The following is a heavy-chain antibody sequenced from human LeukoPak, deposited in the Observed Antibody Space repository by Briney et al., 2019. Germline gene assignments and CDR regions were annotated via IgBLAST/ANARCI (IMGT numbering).Heavy chain of an antibody. CDR2: IYYSGST. Sequence: SETLSLTCTVSGGSISSHYWSWIRQPPGKGLEWIGYIYYSGSTNYNPSLKSRVTISVDTSKNQFSLKLSSVTAADTAVYYCARSGAGRYYFDYWGQGTLVTVSS. CDR1: GGSISSHY. J-gene: IGHJ4*02. CDR3: ARSGAGRYYFDY. D-gene: IGHD7-27*01. V-gene: IGHV4-59*11.